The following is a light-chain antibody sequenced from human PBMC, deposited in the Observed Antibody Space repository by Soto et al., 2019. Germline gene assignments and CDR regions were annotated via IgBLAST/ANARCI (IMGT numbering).Light chain of an antibody. CDR1: QSISSY. Sequence: DIQMTQSPSTLSASVGDRVTITCRANQSISSYLNWYQQKPGKAPKLLIYAASSLQSGVPSRFSGSGSGTDFTLTISSLQPEDFATYYCQQSYSKTFGQGTKVDI. J-gene: IGKJ1*01. CDR2: AAS. V-gene: IGKV1-39*01. CDR3: QQSYSKT.